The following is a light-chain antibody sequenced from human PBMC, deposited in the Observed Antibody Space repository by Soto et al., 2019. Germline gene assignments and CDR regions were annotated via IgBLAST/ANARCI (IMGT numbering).Light chain of an antibody. V-gene: IGKV3-20*01. CDR1: QSVSSIS. Sequence: EIVLTQSPGTLSLSPGERATVSCRASQSVSSISLAWYQQKPGQSPRLLIYGASSRATGIPDRFSGRGSGTDFTLTISRLEPEDFAVYYCQQYAGSFGGGTKVDI. J-gene: IGKJ4*02. CDR3: QQYAGS. CDR2: GAS.